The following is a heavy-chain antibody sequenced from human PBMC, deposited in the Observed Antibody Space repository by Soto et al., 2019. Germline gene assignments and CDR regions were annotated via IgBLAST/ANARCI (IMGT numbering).Heavy chain of an antibody. V-gene: IGHV4-39*01. CDR3: ARSPGPFIAAADYFDP. CDR1: GGSISSSSYY. J-gene: IGHJ5*02. CDR2: IYYSGST. D-gene: IGHD6-13*01. Sequence: QLQLQESGPGLVKPSETLSLTCTVSGGSISSSSYYWGWIRQPPGKGLEWIGSIYYSGSTYYNPSLKSRVTISVDTSKNQFSLKLSSVTAADTAVYYCARSPGPFIAAADYFDPWGQGTLVTVSS.